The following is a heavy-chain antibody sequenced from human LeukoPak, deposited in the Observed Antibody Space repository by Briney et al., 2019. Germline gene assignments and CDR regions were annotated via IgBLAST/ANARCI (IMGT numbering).Heavy chain of an antibody. V-gene: IGHV1-18*01. Sequence: ASVKVSCKTSGYIFAHNGISWARQAPGQGPEWMGWISAYNGDTNYAQNFQGRVTMTRDTSTSTVYMELSSLRSEDTAVYYCARATTPYYGDYVPFDSWGQGTLVTVSS. J-gene: IGHJ5*01. D-gene: IGHD4-17*01. CDR2: ISAYNGDT. CDR1: GYIFAHNG. CDR3: ARATTPYYGDYVPFDS.